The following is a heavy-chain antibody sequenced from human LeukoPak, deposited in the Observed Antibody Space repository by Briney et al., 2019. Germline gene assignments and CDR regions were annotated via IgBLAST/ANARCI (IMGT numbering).Heavy chain of an antibody. CDR1: GFTFSNAW. D-gene: IGHD2-15*01. Sequence: PGGSLRLSCAASGFTFSNAWMSWVRQAPGKGLEWVGRIKSKTDGGTTDYAAPVKGRFTISRDDSKNTLYLQMNSLKTEDTAVYYCTTDPNRVVVVEATGYYGMDVWGQGTTVTVSS. CDR3: TTDPNRVVVVEATGYYGMDV. CDR2: IKSKTDGGTT. J-gene: IGHJ6*02. V-gene: IGHV3-15*01.